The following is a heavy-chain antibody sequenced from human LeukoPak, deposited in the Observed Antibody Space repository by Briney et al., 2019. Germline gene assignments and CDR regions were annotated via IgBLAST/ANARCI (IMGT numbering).Heavy chain of an antibody. V-gene: IGHV3-74*01. CDR3: ARVSGPGMNEYYHL. J-gene: IGHJ1*01. CDR1: GITFSGAW. Sequence: GGSLRLSCAAPGITFSGAWMHWVRQAPGKGLVWVSRINDDGSFTKYANSVKGRFTISRDNAKNTLFLQMDSLTVEDTAVYYCARVSGPGMNEYYHLWGQGTLVTVSS. D-gene: IGHD3-10*01. CDR2: INDDGSFT.